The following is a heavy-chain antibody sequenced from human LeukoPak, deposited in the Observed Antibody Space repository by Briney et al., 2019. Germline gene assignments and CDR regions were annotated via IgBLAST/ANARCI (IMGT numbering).Heavy chain of an antibody. J-gene: IGHJ4*02. D-gene: IGHD4-23*01. Sequence: GGSLRLSCAASGFTFSSYAMHWVRQAPGKGLEWVAVISYDGSYKDYADSVKGRFTISRDNSKNTLFLQMNSLRTEDTAVYYCARGARKGDDYGGFFDYWGQGTLVTVSS. CDR1: GFTFSSYA. CDR3: ARGARKGDDYGGFFDY. V-gene: IGHV3-30*04. CDR2: ISYDGSYK.